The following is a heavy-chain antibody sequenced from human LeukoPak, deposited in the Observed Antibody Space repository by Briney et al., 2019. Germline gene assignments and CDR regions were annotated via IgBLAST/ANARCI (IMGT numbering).Heavy chain of an antibody. V-gene: IGHV3-21*01. D-gene: IGHD1-1*01. CDR1: GFTLSSYS. J-gene: IGHJ4*02. Sequence: GGSLRLSCAASGFTLSSYSMNWVRQAPGKGLEWVSSISSSSSYIYYADSVKGRFTISRDNAKNSLYLQMNSLRAEDTAVYYCARDPPATGTTGFDYWGQGTLVTVSS. CDR3: ARDPPATGTTGFDY. CDR2: ISSSSSYI.